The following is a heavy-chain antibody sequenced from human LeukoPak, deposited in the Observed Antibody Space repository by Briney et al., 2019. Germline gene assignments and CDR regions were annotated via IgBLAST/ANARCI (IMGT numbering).Heavy chain of an antibody. CDR1: GGTFSTYA. CDR3: ARGPEGRITIFGVVIYSWFDP. V-gene: IGHV1-69*13. Sequence: SVKVSCKASGGTFSTYAISWVRQAPGQGLEWMGGIIPIFGTANYAQKYQGRVTITADESTSTAYMELSSLRSEDTAVYYCARGPEGRITIFGVVIYSWFDPWGQGTLVTVSS. J-gene: IGHJ5*02. CDR2: IIPIFGTA. D-gene: IGHD3-3*01.